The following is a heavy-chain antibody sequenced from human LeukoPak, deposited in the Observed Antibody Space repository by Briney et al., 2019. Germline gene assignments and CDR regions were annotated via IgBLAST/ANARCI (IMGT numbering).Heavy chain of an antibody. D-gene: IGHD3-10*01. CDR1: GFTFSSYA. Sequence: GGSLRLSCAASGFTFSSYAMHWVRQAPGKGLEWVAVISYDGSNKYYADSVKGRFTISRDNSKNTLYLQMNSLRAEDTAVYYCAMVLWFGELLPPRHWGQGTLVTVSS. J-gene: IGHJ4*02. V-gene: IGHV3-30-3*01. CDR2: ISYDGSNK. CDR3: AMVLWFGELLPPRH.